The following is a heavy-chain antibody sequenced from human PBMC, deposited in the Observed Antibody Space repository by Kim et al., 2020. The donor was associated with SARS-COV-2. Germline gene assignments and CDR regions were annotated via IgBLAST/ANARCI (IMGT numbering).Heavy chain of an antibody. CDR1: GGSISSSSYY. V-gene: IGHV4-39*01. J-gene: IGHJ4*01. CDR2: IYYSGST. Sequence: SETLSLTCTVSGGSISSSSYYWGRNRQPPGKGLEWIGSIYYSGSTYYNPSLKSRVTISVDTSKNQFSLKPSSVTAADTAVYYCKSGGVVRAAFGYLGPGTLVTLPS. CDR3: KSGGVVRAAFGY. D-gene: IGHD2-2*01.